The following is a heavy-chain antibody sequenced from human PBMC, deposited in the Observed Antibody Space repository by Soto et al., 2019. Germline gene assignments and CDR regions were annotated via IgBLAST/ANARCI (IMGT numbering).Heavy chain of an antibody. CDR1: GGTFSSYA. V-gene: IGHV1-69*01. CDR3: ARGCGRWFGPRPTY. J-gene: IGHJ4*02. D-gene: IGHD3-10*01. Sequence: QVQLVQSGAEVKKPGSTVKGSCKASGGTFSSYAISWVRQAPGQGLEWMGGIIPIFGTANYAQKFQGRVTITADESTSTAYIELSSLRSEDTAVYYCARGCGRWFGPRPTYWGQGTLVTVSS. CDR2: IIPIFGTA.